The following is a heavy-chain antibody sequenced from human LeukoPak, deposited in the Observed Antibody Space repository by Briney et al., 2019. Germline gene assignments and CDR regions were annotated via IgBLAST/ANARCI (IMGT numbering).Heavy chain of an antibody. CDR1: GFTFDTYA. Sequence: PGESLRLSCAASGFTFDTYAMSWVRQAPGKGLEWVSVISGSSDSTEYADSVKGRFTISRDNSRNTLSLQMNNLRAEDTATYYCARDTYYSGSYIWFDPRGQGTLVTVSS. D-gene: IGHD1-26*01. J-gene: IGHJ5*02. V-gene: IGHV3-23*01. CDR2: ISGSSDST. CDR3: ARDTYYSGSYIWFDP.